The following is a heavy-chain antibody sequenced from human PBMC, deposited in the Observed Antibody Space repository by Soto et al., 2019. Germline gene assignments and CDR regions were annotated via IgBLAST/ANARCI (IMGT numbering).Heavy chain of an antibody. CDR3: ARDLGSVAPNFDY. V-gene: IGHV1-2*04. Sequence: ASVKVSCKASGYTFTGYYMHWVRQAPGQGLEWMGWINPNSGGTNYAQKFQGWVAMTRDTSISTAYMELSRLRSDDTAVYYCARDLGSVAPNFDYWGQGTRVTVSS. J-gene: IGHJ4*02. CDR2: INPNSGGT. D-gene: IGHD5-12*01. CDR1: GYTFTGYY.